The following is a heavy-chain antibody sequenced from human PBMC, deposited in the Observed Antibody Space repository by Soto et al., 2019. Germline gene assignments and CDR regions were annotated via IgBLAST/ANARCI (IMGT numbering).Heavy chain of an antibody. Sequence: PSETLSLTCAVSGGSISSSNWWSWVRQPPGKGLEWIGEIYHSGSTNYNPSLKSRVTISVDTSKNQFSLKLSSVTAADSAVYYCARWGDRDDEVDPNARVRAFDIWGQGTVVTVSS. D-gene: IGHD3-10*01. CDR3: ARWGDRDDEVDPNARVRAFDI. J-gene: IGHJ3*02. V-gene: IGHV4-4*02. CDR2: IYHSGST. CDR1: GGSISSSNW.